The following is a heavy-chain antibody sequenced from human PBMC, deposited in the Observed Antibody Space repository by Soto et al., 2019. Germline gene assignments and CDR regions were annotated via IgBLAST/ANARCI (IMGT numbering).Heavy chain of an antibody. J-gene: IGHJ3*02. CDR2: IYPGDSDT. D-gene: IGHD6-25*01. V-gene: IGHV5-51*01. CDR1: GYTFTAYW. Sequence: ESLKISCKGSGYTFTAYWIGWVRQMPGKGLEWMGIIYPGDSDTRYSPSFQGQVTISADKSISTAYLQWSSLKASDTAMFYCARGGYSGNSKDPFYIWGPGTMVTVSS. CDR3: ARGGYSGNSKDPFYI.